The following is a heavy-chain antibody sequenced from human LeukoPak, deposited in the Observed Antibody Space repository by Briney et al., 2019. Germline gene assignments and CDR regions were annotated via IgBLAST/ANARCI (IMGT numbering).Heavy chain of an antibody. CDR2: ISAYNGNT. CDR3: ARALGDYDAFDI. CDR1: GYTFTSYG. J-gene: IGHJ3*02. Sequence: ASVKVSCKASGYTFTSYGISWVRQAPGQGLEWMGWISAYNGNTNYAQKLQGRVTMTRDMSTSTVYMELSSLRSEDTAVYYCARALGDYDAFDIWGQGTMVTVSS. V-gene: IGHV1-18*01. D-gene: IGHD4-17*01.